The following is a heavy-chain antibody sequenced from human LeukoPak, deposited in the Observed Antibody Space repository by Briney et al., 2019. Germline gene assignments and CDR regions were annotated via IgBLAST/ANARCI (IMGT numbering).Heavy chain of an antibody. J-gene: IGHJ4*02. CDR1: GGTFSSYT. CDR3: AVAYYHDSSGYFYFDY. Sequence: SVKVSCKASGGTFSSYTISWVRQAPGQGLEWMGRVIPILGIANYAQKFQGRVTITADKSTSTAYMELSSLRSEDTAVYYCAVAYYHDSSGYFYFDYWGQGTLVTVSS. CDR2: VIPILGIA. V-gene: IGHV1-69*02. D-gene: IGHD3-22*01.